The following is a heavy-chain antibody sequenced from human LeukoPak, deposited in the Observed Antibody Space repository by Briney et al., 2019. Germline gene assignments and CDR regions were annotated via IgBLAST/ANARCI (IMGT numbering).Heavy chain of an antibody. CDR2: IYYSGST. D-gene: IGHD3-10*01. J-gene: IGHJ6*02. Sequence: KPSETLSLTCPVSGGSISSSCYYWGWIRQPPGKGLEWIGSIYYSGSTYYNPSLKSRVTISVDTSKNQFSLKLSSVTAADTAVYYCARQPWDPYYRSEDGMDVWGQGTTVTVSS. CDR3: ARQPWDPYYRSEDGMDV. CDR1: GGSISSSCYY. V-gene: IGHV4-39*01.